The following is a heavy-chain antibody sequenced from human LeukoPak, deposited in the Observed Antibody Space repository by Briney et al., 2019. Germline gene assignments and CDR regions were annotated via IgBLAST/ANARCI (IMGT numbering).Heavy chain of an antibody. CDR3: ASGLNYDSSSYLDY. J-gene: IGHJ4*02. CDR1: GFTFSSTR. Sequence: GGSLRLSCAASGFTFSSTRMHWFRQAPGKGPVWVSRIHSDGSSTIYADSVKGRFTISRDNAKNTLYLQMNSLRAEDTAVYYCASGLNYDSSSYLDYWGQGTLVTVSS. V-gene: IGHV3-74*01. CDR2: IHSDGSST. D-gene: IGHD3-22*01.